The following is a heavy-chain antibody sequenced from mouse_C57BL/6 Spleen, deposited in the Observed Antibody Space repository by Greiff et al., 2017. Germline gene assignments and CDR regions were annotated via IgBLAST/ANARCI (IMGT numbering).Heavy chain of an antibody. Sequence: QVQLQQPGAELVKPGASVKLSCKASGYTFTSYWMHWVKQRPGQGLEWIGMIHPNSGSTNYNEKFKSKATLTVDKSSSTAYMQLSSLTSEDSAVYYCAREVDGNYVPYYYAMDYWGQGTSVTVSS. CDR3: AREVDGNYVPYYYAMDY. V-gene: IGHV1-64*01. D-gene: IGHD2-1*01. CDR1: GYTFTSYW. CDR2: IHPNSGST. J-gene: IGHJ4*01.